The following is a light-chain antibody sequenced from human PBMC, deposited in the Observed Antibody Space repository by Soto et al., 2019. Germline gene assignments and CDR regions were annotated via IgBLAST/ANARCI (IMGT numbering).Light chain of an antibody. CDR2: DVT. CDR3: SSYSSSSTPYV. V-gene: IGLV2-14*01. Sequence: QSALTQPASVSGSPGQSITISCTGTISDVGGYSYVSWYQQHPGKPPKLMIYDVTNRTSGVSYRFSGSKSGNTASLTISGLQAEDEADYYCSSYSSSSTPYVFGTGTKLTVL. J-gene: IGLJ1*01. CDR1: ISDVGGYSY.